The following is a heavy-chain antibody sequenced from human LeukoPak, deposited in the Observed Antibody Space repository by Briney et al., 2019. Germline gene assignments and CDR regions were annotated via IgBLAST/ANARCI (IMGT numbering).Heavy chain of an antibody. CDR3: ARPYCSGGSCYSGHFDY. CDR1: GFTFSSYG. V-gene: IGHV3-30*02. D-gene: IGHD2-15*01. J-gene: IGHJ4*02. Sequence: PGGSLRLSCAASGFTFSSYGIHWVRQAPGKGLEWVALILYDGSNKFYADSVKGRFTISKDNSKNTLYLQMNSLRAEDTAVYHCARPYCSGGSCYSGHFDYWGQGTLVTVSS. CDR2: ILYDGSNK.